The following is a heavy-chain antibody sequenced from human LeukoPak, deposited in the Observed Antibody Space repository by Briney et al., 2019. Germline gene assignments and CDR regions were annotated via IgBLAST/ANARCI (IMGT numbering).Heavy chain of an antibody. J-gene: IGHJ6*02. V-gene: IGHV1-69*04. CDR1: GGTFSSYA. CDR3: ARATPYDSSGYYYLYYYGMDV. CDR2: IIPILGIA. D-gene: IGHD3-22*01. Sequence: SVKVSCKASGGTFSSYAISWVRQAPGQGLEWMGRIIPILGIANYAQKFQGRVTITADKSTSTAYMELSSLRSEDTAVYYCARATPYDSSGYYYLYYYGMDVWGQGTTVTVSS.